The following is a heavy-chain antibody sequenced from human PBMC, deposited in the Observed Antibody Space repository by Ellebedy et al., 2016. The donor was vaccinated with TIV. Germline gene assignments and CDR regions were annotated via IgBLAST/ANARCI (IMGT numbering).Heavy chain of an antibody. V-gene: IGHV4-59*01. D-gene: IGHD1-7*01. CDR1: GGSFSGYY. J-gene: IGHJ3*02. Sequence: GSLRLXXAVYGGSFSGYYWSWIRQPPGKGLEWIGYIYYSGSTNYNPSLKSRVTISVDTSKNQFSLKLSSVTAADTAVYYCARGANLNWNYDDAFDIWGQGTVVTVSS. CDR3: ARGANLNWNYDDAFDI. CDR2: IYYSGST.